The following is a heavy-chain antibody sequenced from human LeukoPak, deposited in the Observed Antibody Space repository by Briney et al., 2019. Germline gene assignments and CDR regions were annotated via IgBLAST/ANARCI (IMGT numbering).Heavy chain of an antibody. Sequence: GGSLRLSCAASGFTFSSYWMSWVRQAPGKGLEWVANIKQDGSEKYYVDSVKGRFTISRDNAKNSLYLQMNSLRAEDTAVYYCARVSYYYDSSGYYSDFDYWGQGTLVTVSS. CDR1: GFTFSSYW. D-gene: IGHD3-22*01. J-gene: IGHJ4*02. V-gene: IGHV3-7*01. CDR2: IKQDGSEK. CDR3: ARVSYYYDSSGYYSDFDY.